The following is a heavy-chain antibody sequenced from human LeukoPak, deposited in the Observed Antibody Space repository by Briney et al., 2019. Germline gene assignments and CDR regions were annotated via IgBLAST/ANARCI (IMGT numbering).Heavy chain of an antibody. CDR1: GESVSGYF. CDR3: ARHTREDNWFDP. V-gene: IGHV4-34*01. D-gene: IGHD5-24*01. Sequence: PSETLSLTCAVYGESVSGYFWSWIRQPPGKGLEWIGEINHSGSTNYNPSLKSRVTISLDTSKSQISLKLTSVSAADTAMYYCARHTREDNWFDPWGQGTLVTVSS. J-gene: IGHJ5*02. CDR2: INHSGST.